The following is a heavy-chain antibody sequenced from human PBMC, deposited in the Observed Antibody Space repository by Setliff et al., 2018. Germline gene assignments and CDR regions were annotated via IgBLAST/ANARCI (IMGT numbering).Heavy chain of an antibody. J-gene: IGHJ3*02. CDR2: IYYSGST. V-gene: IGHV4-59*01. D-gene: IGHD3-3*01. CDR3: ARDLDLNYDFWSGYYYGNAFDI. Sequence: GLEWIGYIYYSGSTNYNPSLKSRVTISVDTSKNRFSLKLSSVTAADTAVYYCARDLDLNYDFWSGYYYGNAFDIWGQGTMVTVSS.